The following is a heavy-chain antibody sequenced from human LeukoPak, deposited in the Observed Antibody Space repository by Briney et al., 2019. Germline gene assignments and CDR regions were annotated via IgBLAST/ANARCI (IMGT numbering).Heavy chain of an antibody. D-gene: IGHD1-1*01. CDR3: AKDLSGSFDY. CDR1: GFTFSSYW. J-gene: IGHJ4*02. Sequence: GGSLRLSYAASGFTFSSYWMSWVRRAPGKGLEWVANIKQDGSEKYYVDSVKGRFTIARDNAKNSLYLQMNSLRPEDTALYYCAKDLSGSFDYWGQGTLVTVSS. CDR2: IKQDGSEK. V-gene: IGHV3-7*03.